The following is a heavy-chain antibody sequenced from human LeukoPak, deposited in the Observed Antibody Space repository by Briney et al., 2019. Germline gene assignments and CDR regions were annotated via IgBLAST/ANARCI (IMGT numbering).Heavy chain of an antibody. CDR1: GGTFSSYA. CDR2: IIPILGIA. D-gene: IGHD6-19*01. V-gene: IGHV1-69*04. CDR3: ARAGRSGARHDAFDI. J-gene: IGHJ3*02. Sequence: SVKVSCKASGGTFSSYAIRWVRQAPGQGLEWMGRIIPILGIANYAQKFKGRVTITADKSTSTAYMELSSLRSEDTAVYYCARAGRSGARHDAFDIWGQGTMVTVSS.